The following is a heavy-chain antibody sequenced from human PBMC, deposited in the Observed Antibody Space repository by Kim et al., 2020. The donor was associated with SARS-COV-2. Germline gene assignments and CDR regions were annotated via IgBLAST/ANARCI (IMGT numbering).Heavy chain of an antibody. D-gene: IGHD3-10*01. J-gene: IGHJ6*02. CDR1: GFTFSSYA. Sequence: GGSLRLSCAASGFTFSSYAMSWVRQAPGKGLEWVSAISNSGGNTYYADAVKGRFTISRDNSKNTLYLQMNSLRAEDTAVYYCATRCNYYGSGTYYYYGMDVWGQGTTVTVSS. CDR2: ISNSGGNT. V-gene: IGHV3-23*01. CDR3: ATRCNYYGSGTYYYYGMDV.